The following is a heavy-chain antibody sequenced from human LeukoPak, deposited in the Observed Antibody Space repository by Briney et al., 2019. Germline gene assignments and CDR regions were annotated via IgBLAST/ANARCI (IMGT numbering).Heavy chain of an antibody. CDR3: ERPAAGQGGDWYFDL. J-gene: IGHJ2*01. Sequence: SETLSLTCTVSGGSISSGGYYCSWIRQHPGKGLEWIGYVHYTGSTNYNPSLKSRATISVDTSKKQFSLKLSSVTATDTAVYYCERPAAGQGGDWYFDLWGRGTLVTVSS. CDR1: GGSISSGGYY. D-gene: IGHD6-13*01. V-gene: IGHV4-61*08. CDR2: VHYTGST.